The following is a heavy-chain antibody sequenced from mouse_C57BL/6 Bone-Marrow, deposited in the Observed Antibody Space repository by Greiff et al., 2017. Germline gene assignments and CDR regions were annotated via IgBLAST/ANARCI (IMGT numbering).Heavy chain of an antibody. J-gene: IGHJ1*03. CDR3: SRRGYYGSCCYWYFDV. CDR1: GFTFSSYG. CDR2: ISSGGSYT. Sequence: EVQLVESGGDLVKPGGSLKLSCAASGFTFSSYGMSWVRQTPDKRLEWVATISSGGSYTDYPDRVKGRFTSSRDNAKNTLYLQMSSLKSEDTAMYYFSRRGYYGSCCYWYFDVWGTGTTVTVSS. V-gene: IGHV5-6*01. D-gene: IGHD1-1*01.